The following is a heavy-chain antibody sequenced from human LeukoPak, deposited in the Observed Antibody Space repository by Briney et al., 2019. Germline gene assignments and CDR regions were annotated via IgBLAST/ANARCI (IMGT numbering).Heavy chain of an antibody. Sequence: GGSLRLSCAASGFTYSSYSMNWVRQAPGKGLEWVSSISSSSSYIYYADSVKGRFTISRDNAKNSLYLQMNSLRAEDTAVYYCARDLSLEYYDFWSGTQYGNFDYWGQGTLVTVSS. CDR2: ISSSSSYI. V-gene: IGHV3-21*01. CDR3: ARDLSLEYYDFWSGTQYGNFDY. D-gene: IGHD3-3*01. CDR1: GFTYSSYS. J-gene: IGHJ4*02.